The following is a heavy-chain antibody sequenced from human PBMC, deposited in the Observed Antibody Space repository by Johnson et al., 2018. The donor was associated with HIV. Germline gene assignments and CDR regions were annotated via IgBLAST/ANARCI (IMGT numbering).Heavy chain of an antibody. Sequence: VQLVESGGGLEQPGRSLTLSCTASGFTFGDYAMSWVRQAPGKGLEWVSFIRSNSYGGTAEYDASVEGRFTLSRDDSKSIAYLQMNSLKTEDTAVYYCAKIRGTGSSFAFDVWGQGAMVTVSS. CDR2: IRSNSYGGTA. CDR3: AKIRGTGSSFAFDV. D-gene: IGHD1-1*01. J-gene: IGHJ3*01. V-gene: IGHV3-49*04. CDR1: GFTFGDYA.